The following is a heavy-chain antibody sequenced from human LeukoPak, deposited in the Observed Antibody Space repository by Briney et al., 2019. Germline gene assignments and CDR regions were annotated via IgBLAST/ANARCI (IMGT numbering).Heavy chain of an antibody. CDR1: GFTFDDYV. CDR2: ISWNSGTI. V-gene: IGHV3-9*01. CDR3: VKGAAYHLGDAFDI. J-gene: IGHJ3*02. D-gene: IGHD2-15*01. Sequence: GGSLRLSCAASGFTFDDYVMNWVRQAPGKGLEWVSGISWNSGTIGYADSVKGRITISRDNAKNSLYLQMNSLRAEDTALYYCVKGAAYHLGDAFDIWGHGTMVTVSS.